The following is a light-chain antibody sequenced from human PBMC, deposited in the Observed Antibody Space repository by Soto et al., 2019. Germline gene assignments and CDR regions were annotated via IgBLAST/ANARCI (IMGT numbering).Light chain of an antibody. Sequence: DVVMTQSQASLAVSLCERATINCKLSEVMLYSANNKNYLAWYQQKPGQPPNLLIYWASTRESGVPDRFSGSGSGTEFTLTVSSLQSEDFAVYYCQQYNDWWTFGQGTKVDIK. V-gene: IGKV4-1*01. CDR1: EVMLYSANNKNY. CDR2: WAS. J-gene: IGKJ1*01. CDR3: QQYNDWWT.